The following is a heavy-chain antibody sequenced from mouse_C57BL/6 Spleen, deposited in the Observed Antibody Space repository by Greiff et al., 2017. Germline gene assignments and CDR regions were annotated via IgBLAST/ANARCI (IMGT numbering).Heavy chain of an antibody. CDR1: GFSLTSYG. V-gene: IGHV2-2*01. D-gene: IGHD2-1*01. Sequence: VQLQESGPGLVQPSQCLSITCTVSGFSLTSYGVHWVRQSPGKGLEWLGVIGSGGSTDYNATFISRLGISKDNSKSQVFLKMNSLQAYDTDIYYCARNNYGNYEGYVDYWGQGTTLTVSS. J-gene: IGHJ2*01. CDR2: IGSGGST. CDR3: ARNNYGNYEGYVDY.